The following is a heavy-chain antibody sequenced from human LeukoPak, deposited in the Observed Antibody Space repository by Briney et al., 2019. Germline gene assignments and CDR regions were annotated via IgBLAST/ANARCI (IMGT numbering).Heavy chain of an antibody. CDR1: GFTFSSYG. V-gene: IGHV3-30*02. CDR2: IRYDGSNK. J-gene: IGHJ3*02. CDR3: AKVLYSGSYPDAFDI. D-gene: IGHD1-26*01. Sequence: GGSLRLSCAASGFTFSSYGMHWVRQAPGKGLEWVAFIRYDGSNKYYADSVKGRFTISRDNSKNTLYLQMNSLRAEDTAVYSCAKVLYSGSYPDAFDIWGQGTMVTVSS.